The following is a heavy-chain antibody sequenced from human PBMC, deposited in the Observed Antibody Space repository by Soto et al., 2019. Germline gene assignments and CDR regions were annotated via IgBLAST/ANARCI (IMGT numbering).Heavy chain of an antibody. D-gene: IGHD2-2*01. Sequence: SCAASGFTFSSYSMNWVRQAPGKGLEWVSSISSSSSYIYYADSVKGRFTISRDNAKNSLYLQMNSLRAEDTAVYYCARGYCSSTSCSGAPDYWGQGTLVTVSS. J-gene: IGHJ4*02. V-gene: IGHV3-21*01. CDR1: GFTFSSYS. CDR2: ISSSSSYI. CDR3: ARGYCSSTSCSGAPDY.